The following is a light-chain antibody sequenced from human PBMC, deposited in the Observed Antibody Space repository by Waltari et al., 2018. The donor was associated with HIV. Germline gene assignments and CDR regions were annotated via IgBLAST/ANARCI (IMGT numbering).Light chain of an antibody. CDR1: LVPPSTAHH. CDR2: NTD. V-gene: IGLV8-61*01. J-gene: IGLJ2*01. Sequence: QTMVIQDPPLPVSPANTLTPPPGVTLVPPSTAHHPSWYQLTPGQAPRSLLYNTDVRSSGVPDRFSGSIVGNKAALTITGAQPDDDSVYYCVLFVRSGRVFGGGTKLTVL. CDR3: VLFVRSGRV.